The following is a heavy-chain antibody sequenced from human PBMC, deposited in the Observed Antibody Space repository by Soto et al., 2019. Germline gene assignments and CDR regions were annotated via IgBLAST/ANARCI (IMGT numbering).Heavy chain of an antibody. CDR3: ARGNGDTAMAAPYYYYGMDV. J-gene: IGHJ6*02. V-gene: IGHV3-21*01. Sequence: GGSLRLSCAASGFTFSSYSMNWVCQAPGKGLEWVSSISSSSSYIYYADSVKGRFTISRDNAKNSLYLQMNSLRAEDTAVDYCARGNGDTAMAAPYYYYGMDVWGQGTTVTVSS. D-gene: IGHD5-18*01. CDR2: ISSSSSYI. CDR1: GFTFSSYS.